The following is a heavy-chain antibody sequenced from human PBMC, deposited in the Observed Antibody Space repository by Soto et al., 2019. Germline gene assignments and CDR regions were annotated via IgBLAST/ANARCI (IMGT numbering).Heavy chain of an antibody. CDR3: AKDAIANNDVWEAFDM. CDR2: LVGSGDTI. V-gene: IGHV3-23*01. J-gene: IGHJ3*02. CDR1: GFNFRAYA. Sequence: EVQLLESGGGLVQPGGSLRLSCAASGFNFRAYAMSWVRQAPGKGLEWVSGLVGSGDTIFYAASVRGRFTVSRDNSKNTLFLQMNSLRAEDTAVYYCAKDAIANNDVWEAFDMWGQGTRVTVSS. D-gene: IGHD2-8*01.